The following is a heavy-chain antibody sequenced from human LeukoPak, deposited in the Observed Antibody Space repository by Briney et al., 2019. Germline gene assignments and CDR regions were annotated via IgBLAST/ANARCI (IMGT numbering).Heavy chain of an antibody. Sequence: GGSLRLSCAASGFTFSSYSMNWVRQAPGKGLEWVSSISSSSSYIYYADSVKGRFTISRDNAKNSLYLQMNSLRAEDTAVYYCARDQVGVGYFDYWGQGTLVTVSS. V-gene: IGHV3-21*01. D-gene: IGHD1-26*01. CDR3: ARDQVGVGYFDY. CDR2: ISSSSSYI. J-gene: IGHJ4*02. CDR1: GFTFSSYS.